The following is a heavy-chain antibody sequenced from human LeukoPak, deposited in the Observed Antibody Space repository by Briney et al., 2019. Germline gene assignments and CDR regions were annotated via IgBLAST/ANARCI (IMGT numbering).Heavy chain of an antibody. CDR1: GYTFTSYG. CDR2: ISAYNGNT. J-gene: IGHJ4*02. Sequence: EASVKVSCKASGYTFTSYGISWVRQAPGQGLEWMGWISAYNGNTNYAQKLQGRVTMTTDTSTSTAYMELRSLRSDDTAVYYCARVGRGYYDSSGYSLDYWGQGTLVTVSS. V-gene: IGHV1-18*01. CDR3: ARVGRGYYDSSGYSLDY. D-gene: IGHD3-22*01.